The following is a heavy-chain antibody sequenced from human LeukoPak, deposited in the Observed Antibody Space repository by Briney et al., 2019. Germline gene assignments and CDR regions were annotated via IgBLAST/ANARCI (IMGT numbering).Heavy chain of an antibody. V-gene: IGHV3-69-1*01. CDR3: ARGGAGATKDDTFDI. J-gene: IGHJ3*02. CDR1: GFTFSDYH. D-gene: IGHD1-1*01. CDR2: ISSRSTVI. Sequence: PGGSLRLSCVATGFTFSDYHMIWLRQAPGRGLEWVASISSRSTVIFYADSLKGRFTISRDNAENSLYLQMISLRAEDTAVYYCARGGAGATKDDTFDIWGQGTMVTVSS.